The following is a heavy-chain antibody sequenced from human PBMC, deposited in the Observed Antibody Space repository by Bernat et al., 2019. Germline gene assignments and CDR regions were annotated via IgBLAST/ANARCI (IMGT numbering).Heavy chain of an antibody. CDR2: INHSGST. CDR1: GGSFSGYY. CDR3: ARGGYYYGSGSYYRAKNFDY. J-gene: IGHJ4*02. D-gene: IGHD3-10*01. Sequence: QVQLQQWGAGLLKPSETLSLTCAVYGGSFSGYYWSWIRQPPGKGLEWIGEINHSGSTNYNPSLKSRVTISVDTSKNQFSLKLSSVTAADTAVYYCARGGYYYGSGSYYRAKNFDYWGQGTLVPVSP. V-gene: IGHV4-34*01.